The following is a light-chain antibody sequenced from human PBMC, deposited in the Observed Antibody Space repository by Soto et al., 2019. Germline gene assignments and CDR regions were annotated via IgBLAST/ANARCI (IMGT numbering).Light chain of an antibody. CDR3: QQSSDWPPIT. CDR1: QSVSSN. V-gene: IGKV3-15*01. CDR2: GAS. Sequence: EIVMTQSPATLSVSPGERATLSCRASQSVSSNLAWYQQKPGQAPMLLIYGASTRATGVPARFSGSGSGTEFTLTLDSLQSEDFAVYYCQQSSDWPPITFGQGTRLEIK. J-gene: IGKJ5*01.